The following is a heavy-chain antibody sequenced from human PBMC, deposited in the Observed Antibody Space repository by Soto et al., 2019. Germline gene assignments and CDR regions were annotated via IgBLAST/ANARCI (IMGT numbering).Heavy chain of an antibody. D-gene: IGHD5-12*01. CDR3: ARHGGGYSGYDQPGYFDL. CDR1: GGSISSSSYY. Sequence: QLQLQESGPGLVKPSETLSLTCTVSGGSISSSSYYWGWIRQPPGKGLEWIGSIYYSGSTYYNPSLKSRVTISVDTSKNQFSLKLSSVTAADTAVYYCARHGGGYSGYDQPGYFDLWGRGTLVTVSS. CDR2: IYYSGST. J-gene: IGHJ2*01. V-gene: IGHV4-39*01.